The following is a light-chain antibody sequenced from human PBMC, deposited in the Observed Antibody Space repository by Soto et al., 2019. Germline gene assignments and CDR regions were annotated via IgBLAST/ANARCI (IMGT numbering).Light chain of an antibody. CDR1: QSVSSS. CDR2: DAS. Sequence: DIVLTQSPSTPSLSPGERATLSCRASQSVSSSLAWYQQKPGQDPRLLLYDASNRATGLPARLSGRGSGTDFTLTISILEPVAFALYYDQPRSNWPITFGKGTRLEIK. CDR3: QPRSNWPIT. V-gene: IGKV3-11*01. J-gene: IGKJ5*01.